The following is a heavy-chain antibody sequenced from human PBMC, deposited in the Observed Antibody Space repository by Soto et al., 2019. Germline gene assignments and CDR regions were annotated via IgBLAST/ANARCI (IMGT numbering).Heavy chain of an antibody. D-gene: IGHD3-3*01. Sequence: QVQLVQSGAEVKKPGASVKVSCKASGYTFTSYGISWVRQAPGQGLEWMGWISAYNGNTNYAQKLQGRVTMTTDTSTSTAYMELRSLRSDDTAVYYCARALNHPYYDFWSGYYQPSGYYFDYWGQGTLVTVSS. CDR1: GYTFTSYG. J-gene: IGHJ4*02. CDR2: ISAYNGNT. V-gene: IGHV1-18*01. CDR3: ARALNHPYYDFWSGYYQPSGYYFDY.